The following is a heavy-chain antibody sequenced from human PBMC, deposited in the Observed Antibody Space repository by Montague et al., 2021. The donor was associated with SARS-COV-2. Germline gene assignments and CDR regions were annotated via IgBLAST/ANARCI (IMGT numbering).Heavy chain of an antibody. D-gene: IGHD4-17*01. CDR2: IYYSGST. Sequence: SETLSLTCTVSGGSISRNYWSWIRKPPGRGLEWIGYIYYSGSTNYNPSLESRLTISVDTSKNQFSLKLSSVTAADTAVYYCARLSLRSTARLRGGYFDYWGQGTLVTVSS. CDR1: GGSISRNY. J-gene: IGHJ4*02. CDR3: ARLSLRSTARLRGGYFDY. V-gene: IGHV4-59*08.